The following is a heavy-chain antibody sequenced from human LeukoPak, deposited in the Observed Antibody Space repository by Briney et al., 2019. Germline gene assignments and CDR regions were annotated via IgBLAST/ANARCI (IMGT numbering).Heavy chain of an antibody. D-gene: IGHD6-19*01. CDR1: GGSFSGYY. Sequence: SETLSLTCAVYGGSFSGYYWSWIRQPPGKGLEWIGEINHSGSTNYNPSLKSRVTISVDTSKDQFSLKLSSVTAADTAVYYCAVELAGVDYWGQGTLVTVSS. J-gene: IGHJ4*02. CDR2: INHSGST. CDR3: AVELAGVDY. V-gene: IGHV4-34*01.